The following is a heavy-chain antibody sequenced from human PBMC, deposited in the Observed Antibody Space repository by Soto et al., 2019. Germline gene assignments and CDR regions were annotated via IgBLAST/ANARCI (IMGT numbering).Heavy chain of an antibody. CDR2: ISYDGGNK. CDR3: ARGLGITMIVVANY. D-gene: IGHD3-22*01. J-gene: IGHJ4*02. Sequence: PGGSLRLSCAASGFTFTSYEMHWVRQAPGKGLEWVAIISYDGGNKYYADSVEGRFTISRDNSKNALYLQMNSLRAEDTAVYYCARGLGITMIVVANYWGQGTLVTVSS. V-gene: IGHV3-30-3*01. CDR1: GFTFTSYE.